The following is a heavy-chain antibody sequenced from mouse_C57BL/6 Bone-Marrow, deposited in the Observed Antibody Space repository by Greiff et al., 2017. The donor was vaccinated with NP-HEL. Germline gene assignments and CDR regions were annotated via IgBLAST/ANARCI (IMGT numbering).Heavy chain of an antibody. CDR1: GFTFSDYY. V-gene: IGHV5-16*01. Sequence: EVQRVESEGGLVQPGSSMKLSCTASGFTFSDYYMAWVRQVPEKGLEWVANINYDGSSTYYLDSLKSRFIISRDNAKNILYLQMSSLKSEDTATYYCARGSSQGYWYFDVWGTGTTVTVSS. D-gene: IGHD1-1*01. CDR3: ARGSSQGYWYFDV. CDR2: INYDGSST. J-gene: IGHJ1*03.